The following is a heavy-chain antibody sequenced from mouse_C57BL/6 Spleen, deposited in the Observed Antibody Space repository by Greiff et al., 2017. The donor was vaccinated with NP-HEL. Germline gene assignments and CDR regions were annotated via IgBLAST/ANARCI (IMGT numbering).Heavy chain of an antibody. J-gene: IGHJ1*03. CDR3: ARNYPHWYFDV. Sequence: VQLQQSGPELVKPGASVKISCKASGYSFTGYYMNWVKQSPEKSLEWIGEINPSTGGTTYNQKFKAKATLTVDKSSSTAYMQLKSLTSEDSAVYYCARNYPHWYFDVWGTGTTVTVSS. V-gene: IGHV1-42*01. CDR1: GYSFTGYY. D-gene: IGHD2-1*01. CDR2: INPSTGGT.